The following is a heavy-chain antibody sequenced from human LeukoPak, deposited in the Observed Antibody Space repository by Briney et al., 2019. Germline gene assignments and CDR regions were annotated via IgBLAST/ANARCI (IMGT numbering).Heavy chain of an antibody. D-gene: IGHD3-22*01. CDR2: IYYSGST. V-gene: IGHV4-59*01. Sequence: SETLSLTCTVSGGSISSYYWSWIRQPPGKGLEWIGYIYYSGSTNYNPSLKSRVTISVDTSKNQFSLKLSSVTAADTAVYYCARVKYYYDSSGYYFDYWGQGTLVTVPS. CDR3: ARVKYYYDSSGYYFDY. J-gene: IGHJ4*02. CDR1: GGSISSYY.